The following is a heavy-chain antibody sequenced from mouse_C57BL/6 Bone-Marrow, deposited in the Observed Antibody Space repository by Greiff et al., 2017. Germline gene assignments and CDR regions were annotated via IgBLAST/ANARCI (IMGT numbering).Heavy chain of an antibody. J-gene: IGHJ3*01. CDR3: TTAACGYDGVAH. V-gene: IGHV14-4*01. Sequence: EVQLQQSGAELVRPGASVKLSCTASGFNIKDDYMHWVKQRPEQGLEWIGWIDPENGDTEYASKFQGKATITADTSSNTAYLQLSSLKSEDTAVYDWTTAACGYDGVAHWGQGTLVTVSA. CDR2: IDPENGDT. D-gene: IGHD2-2*01. CDR1: GFNIKDDY.